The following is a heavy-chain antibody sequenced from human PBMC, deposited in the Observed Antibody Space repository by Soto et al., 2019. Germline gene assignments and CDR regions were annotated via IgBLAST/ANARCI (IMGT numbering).Heavy chain of an antibody. V-gene: IGHV3-30-3*01. CDR1: GFTFSSYA. J-gene: IGHJ6*02. CDR2: ISYDGSNK. D-gene: IGHD6-25*01. Sequence: QVQLVESGGGVVQPGRSLRLSCAASGFTFSSYAMHWVRQAPGKGLEWVAVISYDGSNKYYADSVKGRFTISRDNSKNTLYLQMNSLRAEDTAEYYCARDPTPAKHGMDVWGQGTTVTVSS. CDR3: ARDPTPAKHGMDV.